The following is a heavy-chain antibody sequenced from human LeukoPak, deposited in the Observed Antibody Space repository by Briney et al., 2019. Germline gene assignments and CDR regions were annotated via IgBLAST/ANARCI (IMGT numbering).Heavy chain of an antibody. Sequence: GGSLRLSCAASGFSFDDYGMSWVRQAPGKGLEWVSGINWNGGRTGYVDSVKGRFTISRDNAKNSLYLQMNSLRAEDTAVYYCARISIAAAGSDYWGQGTLVTVSS. D-gene: IGHD6-13*01. CDR2: INWNGGRT. CDR1: GFSFDDYG. V-gene: IGHV3-20*04. J-gene: IGHJ4*02. CDR3: ARISIAAAGSDY.